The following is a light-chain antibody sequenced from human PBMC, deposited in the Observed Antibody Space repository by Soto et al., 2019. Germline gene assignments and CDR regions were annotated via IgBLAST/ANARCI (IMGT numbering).Light chain of an antibody. CDR2: GVR. Sequence: QSVLTQPTSVSGSPGQSITISCTGNSNDIGAFDYVSWYQQHPGKAPRLLIHGVRNRPPNISSRFSASKSGLTASLTISGLRAEDEADYYCSSLTTSFTYVFGTGTKVTVL. CDR3: SSLTTSFTYV. V-gene: IGLV2-14*01. CDR1: SNDIGAFDY. J-gene: IGLJ1*01.